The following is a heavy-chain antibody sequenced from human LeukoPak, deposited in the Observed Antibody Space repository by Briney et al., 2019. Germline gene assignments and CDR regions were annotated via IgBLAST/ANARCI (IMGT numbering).Heavy chain of an antibody. V-gene: IGHV1-69*13. D-gene: IGHD2-2*01. CDR1: GGTFISYA. CDR3: ATEGDCSSTSCNYYYGMDV. J-gene: IGHJ6*04. CDR2: IIPIFGTA. Sequence: SVKVSCKASGGTFISYAISWVRQAPGQGLEWMGGIIPIFGTANYAQKFQGRVTITADESTSTAYMELSSLRSEDTAVYYCATEGDCSSTSCNYYYGMDVWGKGTTVTVSS.